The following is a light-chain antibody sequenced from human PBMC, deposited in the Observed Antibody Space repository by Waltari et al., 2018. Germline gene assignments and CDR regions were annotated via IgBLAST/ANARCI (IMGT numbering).Light chain of an antibody. CDR1: GTDVGRYNY. CDR2: DVT. J-gene: IGLJ3*02. CDR3: ASYIAASTLV. V-gene: IGLV2-14*03. Sequence: QSALTQPASVSGSPGQSITISCTGSGTDVGRYNYVSWYQHYPDKAPRLMIYDVTNRPSGVSDRFSGSKAGNPASLTISGLQPEDEADYYCASYIAASTLVFGGGTRLTVV.